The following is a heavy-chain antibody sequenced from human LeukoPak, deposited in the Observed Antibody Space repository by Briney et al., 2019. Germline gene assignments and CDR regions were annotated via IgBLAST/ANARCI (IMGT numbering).Heavy chain of an antibody. Sequence: PSETLSLTCTVSGGSISSSSYYWGWIRRPPGKGLEWIGSIYYSGSTYYNPSLKSRVTISVDTSKNQSSLKLSSVTAADTAVYYCARELFGITPSDYWGQGTLVTVSS. CDR1: GGSISSSSYY. V-gene: IGHV4-39*01. J-gene: IGHJ4*02. CDR3: ARELFGITPSDY. D-gene: IGHD3-10*01. CDR2: IYYSGST.